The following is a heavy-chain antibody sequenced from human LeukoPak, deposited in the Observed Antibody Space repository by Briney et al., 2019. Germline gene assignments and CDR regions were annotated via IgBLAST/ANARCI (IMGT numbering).Heavy chain of an antibody. D-gene: IGHD3-10*01. J-gene: IGHJ5*02. CDR1: GGSISSSSYY. CDR3: ARLDPRGVIKDWFDP. CDR2: IYYSGST. Sequence: PSETLSLTCTVSGGSISSSSYYWGWIRQPPGKGLEWIGSIYYSGSTYYNPSLKSRVTISVDTSKNPFSLKLSSVTAADTAVYYCARLDPRGVIKDWFDPWGQGTLVTVSS. V-gene: IGHV4-39*01.